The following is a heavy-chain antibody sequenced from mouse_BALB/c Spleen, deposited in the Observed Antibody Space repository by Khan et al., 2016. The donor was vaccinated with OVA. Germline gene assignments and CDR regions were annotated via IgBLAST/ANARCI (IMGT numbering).Heavy chain of an antibody. CDR2: IFPGNSDT. Sequence: EVQLQQSGTVLARPGASVKMSCKASGYSFTSYLIHWVKQRPGQGLEWIGDIFPGNSDTSYNQKFKDKAKLTADTSASTAYMELSNLTNEDSAVYYCTRVGYSSFAYWGQGTLDTVSA. CDR1: GYSFTSYL. J-gene: IGHJ3*01. V-gene: IGHV1-5*01. D-gene: IGHD1-3*01. CDR3: TRVGYSSFAY.